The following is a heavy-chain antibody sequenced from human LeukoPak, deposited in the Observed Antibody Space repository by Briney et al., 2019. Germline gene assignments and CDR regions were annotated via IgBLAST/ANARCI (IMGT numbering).Heavy chain of an antibody. V-gene: IGHV3-15*01. CDR1: GFSIENDW. CDR2: VKSYNAGGTT. D-gene: IGHD3-10*01. CDR3: TLIQGWGAGSYFLDY. J-gene: IGHJ4*02. Sequence: GGSLRLSCAASGFSIENDWMSWVRQAPGKGLEWVRRVKSYNAGGTTHYAAPVKGRFIISRDDSKNMLYLQMDSLKTEDTAVYYCTLIQGWGAGSYFLDYWGQGALVTVSS.